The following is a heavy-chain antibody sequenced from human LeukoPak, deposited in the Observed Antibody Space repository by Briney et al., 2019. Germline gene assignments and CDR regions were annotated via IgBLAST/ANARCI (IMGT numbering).Heavy chain of an antibody. J-gene: IGHJ3*02. CDR1: GYTFTSYY. CDR2: INPSGGST. Sequence: GASVKVSCKASGYTFTSYYMHWVRQARGQGLEWMGIINPSGGSTSYAQKFQGRVTVTRDTSTSTVYMELSSLRSEDTAVYYCARDWTHDYGDAGGAFDIWGQGTMVTVSS. D-gene: IGHD4-17*01. V-gene: IGHV1-46*01. CDR3: ARDWTHDYGDAGGAFDI.